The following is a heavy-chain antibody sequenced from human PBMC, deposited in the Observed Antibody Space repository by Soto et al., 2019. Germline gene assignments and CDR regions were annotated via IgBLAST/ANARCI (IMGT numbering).Heavy chain of an antibody. CDR1: GDSISTDY. Sequence: QVHLQESGPGLVKPSETLSLTCTVSGDSISTDYWSWIRQSPGKGLEWIGVIDYVGSTNYNPSLDGRVTFSVDTPKNQRSLILSHVTAAATAVYYCANNFICLSFVHWAEGTLVAVSS. CDR3: ANNFICLSFVH. V-gene: IGHV4-59*08. CDR2: IDYVGST. J-gene: IGHJ4*02. D-gene: IGHD3-9*01.